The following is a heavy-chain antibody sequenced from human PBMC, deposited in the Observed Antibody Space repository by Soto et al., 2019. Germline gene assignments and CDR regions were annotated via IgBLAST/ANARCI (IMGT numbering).Heavy chain of an antibody. J-gene: IGHJ4*02. V-gene: IGHV1-69*13. D-gene: IGHD3-22*01. CDR2: IIPIFGTA. CDR3: ASTYDSSGYFDY. CDR1: GGTFSSYA. Sequence: SVKVSCKASGGTFSSYAISWVRQAPGQGLEWMGGIIPIFGTANYAQKFQGRVTITADESTSTAYMELSSLRSEDTAVYYCASTYDSSGYFDYWGQGTLVTVSS.